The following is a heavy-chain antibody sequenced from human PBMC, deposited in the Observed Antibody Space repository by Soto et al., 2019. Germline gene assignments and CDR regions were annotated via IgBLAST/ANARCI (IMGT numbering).Heavy chain of an antibody. CDR3: AGLRPFDY. Sequence: PSETLSLTCIVSGVSVSSGSFHCNWIRQSPGKGLEWIGYAHYGGSVNYDPSLKSRLTISVDTSKNQFFLKLTSVTAADTAVYYCAGLRPFDYWGKGTLVTVAS. D-gene: IGHD5-12*01. J-gene: IGHJ4*02. V-gene: IGHV4-61*01. CDR1: GVSVSSGSFH. CDR2: AHYGGSV.